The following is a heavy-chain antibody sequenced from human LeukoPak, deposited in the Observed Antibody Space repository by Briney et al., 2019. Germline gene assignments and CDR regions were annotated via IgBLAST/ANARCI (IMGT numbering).Heavy chain of an antibody. CDR1: GVTFSRYW. CDR3: VREPYCSGGSCYTSGFDC. Sequence: GSLRLSCAASGVTFSRYWKHWVRQAPGKGLVWVSRIKNDGSSTTYADSVKGRFTISRDNAKNTLYLQMNSLRAEDTAVYYCVREPYCSGGSCYTSGFDCWGQGTLVTVSS. D-gene: IGHD2-15*01. CDR2: IKNDGSST. J-gene: IGHJ4*02. V-gene: IGHV3-74*01.